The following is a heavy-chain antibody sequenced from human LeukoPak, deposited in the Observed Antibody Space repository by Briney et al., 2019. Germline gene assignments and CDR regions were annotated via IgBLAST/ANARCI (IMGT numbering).Heavy chain of an antibody. CDR1: GFTFSNDW. J-gene: IGHJ4*02. CDR2: ISGSGGST. V-gene: IGHV3-23*01. Sequence: PGGSLRLSCAASGFTFSNDWMHWVRQPPGKGLEWVSAISGSGGSTYYTDSVKGRFTISRDNSKNTLYLQMNSLKTEDTAFYYCTARRGSGNFLYWGQGTLVTVSS. CDR3: TARRGSGNFLY. D-gene: IGHD3-10*01.